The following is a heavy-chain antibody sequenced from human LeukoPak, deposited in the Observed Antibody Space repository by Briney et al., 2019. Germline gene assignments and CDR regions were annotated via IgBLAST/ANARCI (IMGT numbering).Heavy chain of an antibody. Sequence: PGGSLRLSCVASGFPFSSYWMTWVRQAPGKGLEWVANIKQDGSEKYYVDSVKGRFTISRDNAKNSLYLQMNSLRAEDTAVYYCARDAPVGATDFDYWGQGTLVTVSS. J-gene: IGHJ4*02. V-gene: IGHV3-7*01. CDR3: ARDAPVGATDFDY. CDR2: IKQDGSEK. D-gene: IGHD1-26*01. CDR1: GFPFSSYW.